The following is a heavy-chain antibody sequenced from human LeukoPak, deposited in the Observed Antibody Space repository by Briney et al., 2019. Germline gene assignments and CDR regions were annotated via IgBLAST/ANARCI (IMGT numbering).Heavy chain of an antibody. Sequence: PSETLSLTCSVSGGSISSSSYYWGWIRQPPGKGLEWIGSIYYSGSTYHNPSLKSRVTISVDTSKNQFSLKLSSVTAADTAAYYCARRSMTTVTDWGQGTLVNVSS. CDR1: GGSISSSSYY. V-gene: IGHV4-39*01. CDR2: IYYSGST. J-gene: IGHJ4*02. D-gene: IGHD4-17*01. CDR3: ARRSMTTVTD.